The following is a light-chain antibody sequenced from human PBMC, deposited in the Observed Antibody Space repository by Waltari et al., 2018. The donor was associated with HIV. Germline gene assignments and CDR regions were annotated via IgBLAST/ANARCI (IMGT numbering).Light chain of an antibody. J-gene: IGLJ2*01. V-gene: IGLV2-14*03. CDR1: NSDVGSYDY. CDR2: YVY. Sequence: HSALSQPASVSGSLGQSIIISCGGSNSDVGSYDYVSWYLQHPGQAPKLLIYYVYKRPSGVSIRFSGSKSGDTASLTISGLQAEDEADYYCSSYTTLNSHLIFGGGTTLTVL. CDR3: SSYTTLNSHLI.